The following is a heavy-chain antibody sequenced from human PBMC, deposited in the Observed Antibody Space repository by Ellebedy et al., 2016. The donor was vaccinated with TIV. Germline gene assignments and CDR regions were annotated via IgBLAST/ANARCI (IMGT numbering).Heavy chain of an antibody. V-gene: IGHV3-53*01. CDR2: IYAGGST. D-gene: IGHD3-10*01. CDR3: ARGRPNYGDFPS. Sequence: GESLKISCAASGFTFSSNYIRWVRQAPGKWLEWVSVIYAGGSTYYADSVRGRFTISRDNSNNIVYLQMDSMRAEDTALYYCARGRPNYGDFPSWGQGTLVTVSS. CDR1: GFTFSSNY. J-gene: IGHJ1*01.